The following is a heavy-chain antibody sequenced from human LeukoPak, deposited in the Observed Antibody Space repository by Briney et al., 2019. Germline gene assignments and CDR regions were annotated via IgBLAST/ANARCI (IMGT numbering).Heavy chain of an antibody. V-gene: IGHV3-23*01. CDR1: GYSFCIYA. CDR3: AKDKEKDHCYASGSGY. Sequence: GGSLRLSCAVSGYSFCIYAMTCVCQALRKGLGWVSAISVGGGGTYYADSVRGGVTISRENSQNTLSMQTNSRRAEDMALYYCAKDKEKDHCYASGSGYWGQGPLVPVSA. J-gene: IGHJ4*02. D-gene: IGHD3-10*01. CDR2: ISVGGGGT.